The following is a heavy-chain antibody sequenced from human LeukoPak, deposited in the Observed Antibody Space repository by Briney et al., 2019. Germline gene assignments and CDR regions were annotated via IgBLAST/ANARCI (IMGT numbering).Heavy chain of an antibody. Sequence: GGSLRLSCAASGFTFSLSPMSWVRQAPGKGLEWVSDISSSGGTTYYADSVKGRFTISRDNSKNTMYLVMNSLRAEDTALYYCAKGVTPYNFYGMDVWGQGTAVTVSS. D-gene: IGHD2-15*01. CDR3: AKGVTPYNFYGMDV. CDR2: ISSSGGTT. CDR1: GFTFSLSP. V-gene: IGHV3-23*01. J-gene: IGHJ6*02.